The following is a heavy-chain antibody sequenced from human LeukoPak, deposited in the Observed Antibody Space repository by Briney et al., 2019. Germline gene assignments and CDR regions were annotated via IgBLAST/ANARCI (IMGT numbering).Heavy chain of an antibody. CDR2: IIPNSGDT. CDR3: ATPFAPFGY. J-gene: IGHJ4*02. V-gene: IGHV1-2*02. CDR1: GYSVTDYY. Sequence: ASVKVSCNTGYSVTDYYIHWVRQAPGQGLEWMGWIIPNSGDTNYAQKFQGRVTMTRDTSISTAYLELRGLKSDDTAVYYCATPFAPFGYWGQGTLVTVSS.